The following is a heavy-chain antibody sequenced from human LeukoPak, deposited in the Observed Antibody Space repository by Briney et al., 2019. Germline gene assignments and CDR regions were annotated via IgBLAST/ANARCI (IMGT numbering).Heavy chain of an antibody. CDR3: AREDYYGSGSAPYYYYYMDV. Sequence: SQTLSLTCAISGDSVSSNSAAWNWIRQSPSRGLEWLGRTYYRSKWYNDYAVSVKSRITINPDTSKNQFSLQLNSVTPEYTAVYYCAREDYYGSGSAPYYYYYMDVWGKGTTVTVSS. D-gene: IGHD3-10*01. CDR1: GDSVSSNSAA. CDR2: TYYRSKWYN. J-gene: IGHJ6*03. V-gene: IGHV6-1*01.